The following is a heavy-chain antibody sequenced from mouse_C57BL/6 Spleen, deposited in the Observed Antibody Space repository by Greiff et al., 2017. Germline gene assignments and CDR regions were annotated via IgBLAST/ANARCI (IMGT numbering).Heavy chain of an antibody. V-gene: IGHV1-81*01. D-gene: IGHD1-1*01. CDR3: ARGAYYYGSRDYFDY. J-gene: IGHJ2*01. CDR2: IYPRSGNT. Sequence: VQVVESGAELARPGASVKLSCKASGYTFTSYGISWVKQRTGQGLEWIGEIYPRSGNTYYNEKFKGKTTLTADKSSSTAYMELRSLTSEDSAVYFCARGAYYYGSRDYFDYWGQGTTLTVSS. CDR1: GYTFTSYG.